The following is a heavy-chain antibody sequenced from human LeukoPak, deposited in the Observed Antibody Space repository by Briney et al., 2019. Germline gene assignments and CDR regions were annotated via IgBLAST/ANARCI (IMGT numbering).Heavy chain of an antibody. CDR3: ARDTAMVNDAFDI. CDR2: IIPILGIA. CDR1: GGTFSSYA. J-gene: IGHJ3*02. Sequence: SVKVSCKASGGTFSSYAISWVRQAPGQGLEWMGRIIPILGIANYAQEFQGRVTITADKSTSTAYMELSSLRSEDTAVYYCARDTAMVNDAFDIWGQGTMVTVSS. V-gene: IGHV1-69*04. D-gene: IGHD5-18*01.